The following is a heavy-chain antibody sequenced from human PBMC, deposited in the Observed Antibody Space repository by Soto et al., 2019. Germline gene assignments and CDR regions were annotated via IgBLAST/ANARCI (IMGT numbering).Heavy chain of an antibody. CDR3: AKGLRRLLRTQYYYGLDV. D-gene: IGHD3-16*01. CDR2: ISGSGGNT. J-gene: IGHJ6*02. CDR1: GFTFSPYA. V-gene: IGHV3-23*01. Sequence: PEGSLRLSCAASGFTFSPYAMTWVRQAPGKGLEWVSSISGSGGNTNYADSVKGRFTVSRDNSKRTLSLQMNSLTEEDTAIYYCAKGLRRLLRTQYYYGLDVWGRGTTVTVSS.